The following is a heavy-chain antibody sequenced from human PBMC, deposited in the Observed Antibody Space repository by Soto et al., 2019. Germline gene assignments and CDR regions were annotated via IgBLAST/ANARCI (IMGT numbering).Heavy chain of an antibody. CDR1: GGSISSSSYY. Sequence: SETLSLTCTVSGGSISSSSYYWGWIRQPPGKGLEWIGSIYYSGGTYYNPSLKSRVTISVDTSKNQFSLKLSSVTAADTAVYYCARRYSSSWYKAGDFDYWGQGTLVTVSS. D-gene: IGHD6-13*01. CDR3: ARRYSSSWYKAGDFDY. J-gene: IGHJ4*02. V-gene: IGHV4-39*01. CDR2: IYYSGGT.